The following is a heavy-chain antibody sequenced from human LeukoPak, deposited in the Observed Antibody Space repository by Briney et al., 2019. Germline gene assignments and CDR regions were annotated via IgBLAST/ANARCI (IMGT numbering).Heavy chain of an antibody. Sequence: GGSLRLSCAGSGFIFSNYAMSWVRQAPGQGLEWVSTISNSGDATYYADSVKGRFTLSRDSSKDTVYLQMSSLRAEDTAVYYCAKLRSISWYASCDYWGQGTLVTVSS. V-gene: IGHV3-23*01. J-gene: IGHJ4*02. CDR1: GFIFSNYA. CDR3: AKLRSISWYASCDY. D-gene: IGHD6-13*01. CDR2: ISNSGDAT.